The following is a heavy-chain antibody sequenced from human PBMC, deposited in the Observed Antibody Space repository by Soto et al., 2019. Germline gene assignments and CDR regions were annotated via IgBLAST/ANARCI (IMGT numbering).Heavy chain of an antibody. CDR1: GFTFSSYG. D-gene: IGHD6-6*01. V-gene: IGHV3-30*18. J-gene: IGHJ5*02. CDR3: AKDPTPGSSADGYNWFDP. CDR2: ISYDGSNK. Sequence: GGSLRLSCAASGFTFSSYGMHWVRPAPGKGLEWVAVISYDGSNKYYADSVKGRFTISRDNSKNTLYLQMNSLRAEDTAVYYCAKDPTPGSSADGYNWFDPWGQGTLVTVSS.